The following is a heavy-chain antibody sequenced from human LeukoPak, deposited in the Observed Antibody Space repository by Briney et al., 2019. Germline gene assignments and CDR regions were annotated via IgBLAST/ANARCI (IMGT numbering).Heavy chain of an antibody. CDR2: VYYGRTT. CDR1: AGSFISSSHH. V-gene: IGHV4-39*01. D-gene: IGHD5-12*01. CDR3: VRHDGRGGATMGAFDS. Sequence: TPSETLSLTCTVSAGSFISSSHHWGWIRQSPGKGLEWIGSVYYGRTTYYNPSLDSRVTVSLDTSANQFSLQLNSVTAADTAVYYCVRHDGRGGATMGAFDSWGQGSLVTVSS. J-gene: IGHJ5*01.